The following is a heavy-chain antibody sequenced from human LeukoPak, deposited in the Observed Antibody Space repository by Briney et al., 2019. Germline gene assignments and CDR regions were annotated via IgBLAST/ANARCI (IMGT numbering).Heavy chain of an antibody. CDR3: ARDPPSGSYRDGGDY. CDR2: IKQDGSEK. J-gene: IGHJ4*02. Sequence: HPGGSLRLHCAASGFTFSSYWMSWVRQAPGKGLEWVANIKQDGSEKYYVDSVKGRFTISRDNAKSSLYLQMNSLRAEDTAVYYCARDPPSGSYRDGGDYWGQGTLVTVSS. V-gene: IGHV3-7*01. D-gene: IGHD1-26*01. CDR1: GFTFSSYW.